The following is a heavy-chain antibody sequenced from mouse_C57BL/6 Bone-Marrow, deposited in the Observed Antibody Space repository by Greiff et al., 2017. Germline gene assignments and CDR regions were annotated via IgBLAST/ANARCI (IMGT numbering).Heavy chain of an antibody. CDR3: ASPLRYRFDY. CDR1: GYAFSSSW. Sequence: QVQLQQSGPELVKPGASVKISCKASGYAFSSSWMNWVKQRPGTGLEWIGRIYPGDGATNYNGKFKGKATLTADKSSSTAYMQLSSLTSEDSAVYFCASPLRYRFDYWGQGTTLTVSS. J-gene: IGHJ2*01. D-gene: IGHD1-1*01. CDR2: IYPGDGAT. V-gene: IGHV1-82*01.